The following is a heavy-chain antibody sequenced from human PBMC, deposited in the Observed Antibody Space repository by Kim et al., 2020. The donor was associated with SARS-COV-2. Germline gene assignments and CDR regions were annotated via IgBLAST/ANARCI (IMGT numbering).Heavy chain of an antibody. CDR1: GFIFSYYA. D-gene: IGHD3-22*01. J-gene: IGHJ4*02. CDR2: ISDSGHIT. Sequence: GGSLRLSCSASGFIFSYYAMSWVRQAPGKGLEWVSAISDSGHITYYADSVKGRFTISRDNSKNTLSLQTNSLRPEDTALYYCVYTNYDSSGYYSCYWCRG. V-gene: IGHV3-23*01. CDR3: VYTNYDSSGYYSCY.